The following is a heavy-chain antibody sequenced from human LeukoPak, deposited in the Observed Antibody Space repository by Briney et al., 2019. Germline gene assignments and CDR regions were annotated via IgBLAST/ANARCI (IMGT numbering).Heavy chain of an antibody. CDR1: GFTFDDYA. Sequence: PGRSLRLSCAASGFTFDDYAMHRVRQAPGEGLEWVSGISWNSGSIGYADSVKGRFTISRDNAKNSLYLQMNSLRAEDMALYYCAKDQRPDYGDYGAFWDYWGQGTLVTVSS. J-gene: IGHJ4*02. D-gene: IGHD4-17*01. CDR2: ISWNSGSI. CDR3: AKDQRPDYGDYGAFWDY. V-gene: IGHV3-9*03.